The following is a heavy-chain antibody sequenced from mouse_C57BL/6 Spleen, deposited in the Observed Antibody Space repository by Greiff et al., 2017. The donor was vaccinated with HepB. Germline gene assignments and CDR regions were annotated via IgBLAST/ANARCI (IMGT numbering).Heavy chain of an antibody. CDR3: ARGTTVYYYAMDY. J-gene: IGHJ4*01. CDR2: INPSSGYT. D-gene: IGHD1-1*01. V-gene: IGHV1-7*01. Sequence: VQLQQSGAELAKPGASVKLSCKASGYTFTSYWMHWVKQRPGQGLEWIGYINPSSGYTKYNQKFKDKATLTADKSSSTAYMQLSRLTYEDSAVYYCARGTTVYYYAMDYWGQGTSVTVSS. CDR1: GYTFTSYW.